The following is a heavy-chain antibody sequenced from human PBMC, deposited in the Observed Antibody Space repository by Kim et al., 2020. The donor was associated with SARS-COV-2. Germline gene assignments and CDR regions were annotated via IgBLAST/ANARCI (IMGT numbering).Heavy chain of an antibody. CDR1: GFTFHNHA. CDR2: IFWNGGGT. CDR3: VKDILAGVAEV. V-gene: IGHV3-9*01. J-gene: IGHJ6*02. Sequence: GGSLRLSCVVSGFTFHNHAMHWVRQAPGRGLEWVAGIFWNGGGTDYADTVRGGFTISRDIAESSLYLQMNSLRVEDTALYFCVKDILAGVAEVWGQGNT.